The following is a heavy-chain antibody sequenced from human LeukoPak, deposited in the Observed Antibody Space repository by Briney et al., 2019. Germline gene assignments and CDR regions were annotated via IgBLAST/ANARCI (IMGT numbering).Heavy chain of an antibody. CDR3: AKRPNSFFGSGGYFDY. D-gene: IGHD4-23*01. CDR1: GFTFSSYA. Sequence: GGSLRLSCAASGFTFSSYAMSWVRQAPGKGLEWVSAISGSGGSTYYADPVKGRFTISRDNSKNTLYLQMNSLRAEDTAVYYCAKRPNSFFGSGGYFDYWGQGTLVTVSS. J-gene: IGHJ4*02. CDR2: ISGSGGST. V-gene: IGHV3-23*01.